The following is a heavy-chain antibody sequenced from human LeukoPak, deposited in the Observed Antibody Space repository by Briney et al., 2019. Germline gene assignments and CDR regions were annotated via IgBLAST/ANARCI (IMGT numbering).Heavy chain of an antibody. CDR2: IYYSGST. CDR3: ARVYCSGGSCSTFDY. J-gene: IGHJ4*02. CDR1: GGSISSGGYY. Sequence: PSQTLSLTCTVSGGSISSGGYYWSWIRQHPGEGLEWIGYIYYSGSTYYNASLKSRVTISVDASKNQFSLKLSSVTAADTAVYYCARVYCSGGSCSTFDYWGQGTLVTVSS. D-gene: IGHD2-15*01. V-gene: IGHV4-31*03.